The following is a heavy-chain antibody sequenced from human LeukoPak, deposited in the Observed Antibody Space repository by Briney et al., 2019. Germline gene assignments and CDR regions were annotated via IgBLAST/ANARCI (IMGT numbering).Heavy chain of an antibody. D-gene: IGHD4-17*01. V-gene: IGHV4-4*07. Sequence: SETLSLTCSVSGGSFTTYHWNWIRQPARKGLEWIGRHHASGTNYYNPSLKSRVTMSVDPSKGQISLSLNSVTAADTAVYYCVREPRAQDYGRFDYWGPGTLVTVSS. CDR2: HHASGTN. CDR1: GGSFTTYH. CDR3: VREPRAQDYGRFDY. J-gene: IGHJ4*02.